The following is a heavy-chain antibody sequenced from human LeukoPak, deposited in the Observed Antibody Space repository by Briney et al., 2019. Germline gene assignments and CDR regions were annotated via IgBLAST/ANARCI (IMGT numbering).Heavy chain of an antibody. J-gene: IGHJ3*02. V-gene: IGHV3-23*01. Sequence: GGSLRLSCAASGFNFSSFGVNWVRQGPGKGLEWVSGISFIISTWSADSVKGRFTISRDNSKNTVYLQKNSLRDDDTAVYYCAKGTSSLNYDAFDIWGQGTLVTVSS. CDR3: AKGTSSLNYDAFDI. CDR1: GFNFSSFG. D-gene: IGHD6-19*01. CDR2: ISFIIST.